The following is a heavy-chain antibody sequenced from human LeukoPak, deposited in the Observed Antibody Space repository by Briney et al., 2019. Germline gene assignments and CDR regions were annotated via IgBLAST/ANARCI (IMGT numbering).Heavy chain of an antibody. V-gene: IGHV4-31*03. J-gene: IGHJ5*02. CDR3: ARDGCSGPSCHGNWFDP. CDR2: IHYSGST. CDR1: GGSISSGSYF. D-gene: IGHD2-2*01. Sequence: SETLSLTCTVSGGSISSGSYFWSWIRQHPGKGLEWIGYIHYSGSTYNNPSLKSRVIISVGTSKNQLSLKLSSVTAADTAVYYCARDGCSGPSCHGNWFDPRGQGTLVTVSS.